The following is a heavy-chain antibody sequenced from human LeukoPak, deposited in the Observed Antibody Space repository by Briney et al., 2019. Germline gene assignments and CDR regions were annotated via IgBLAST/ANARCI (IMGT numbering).Heavy chain of an antibody. Sequence: ASVKVSCKASGYTFTGYYMHWVRQAPGQGLEWMGWINPNSGGTNYAQKFQGRVTMTRDTSISTAYMELSRLRSDDTAVYYCARTSDLWGETDYWGQGTLVTVSS. CDR1: GYTFTGYY. D-gene: IGHD3-16*01. J-gene: IGHJ4*02. V-gene: IGHV1-2*02. CDR3: ARTSDLWGETDY. CDR2: INPNSGGT.